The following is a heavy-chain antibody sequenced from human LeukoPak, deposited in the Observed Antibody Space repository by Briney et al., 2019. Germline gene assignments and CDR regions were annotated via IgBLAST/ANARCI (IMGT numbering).Heavy chain of an antibody. CDR2: ISSGASTM. CDR1: GFMFRSFE. V-gene: IGHV3-48*03. CDR3: ALLAVASDFDY. Sequence: GVSLRLSCAASGFMFRSFEMYWVRQAPGKGLEWVAYISSGASTMYYADSVKGRFTISRDDAKNSLFLQMDSLRAEDTAVYYCALLAVASDFDYWGQGTLVTVSS. J-gene: IGHJ4*02. D-gene: IGHD6-19*01.